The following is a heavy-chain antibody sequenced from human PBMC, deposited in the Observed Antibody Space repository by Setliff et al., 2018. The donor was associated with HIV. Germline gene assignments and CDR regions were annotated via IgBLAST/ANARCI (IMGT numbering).Heavy chain of an antibody. CDR1: GFTFSNAW. D-gene: IGHD3-3*01. Sequence: GGSLRLSCAASGFTFSNAWMSWVRQAPGKGLEWISHISSSGETIYYADSVRGRFTISRDNSKNTLYLQMNSLRAEDTAVYYCARVGDYNFWSGYKYNYYYGMDVWGQGTTVTVSS. CDR2: ISSSGETI. CDR3: ARVGDYNFWSGYKYNYYYGMDV. V-gene: IGHV3-11*01. J-gene: IGHJ6*02.